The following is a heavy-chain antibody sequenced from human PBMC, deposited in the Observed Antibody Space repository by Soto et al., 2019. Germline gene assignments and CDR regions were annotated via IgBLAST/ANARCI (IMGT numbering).Heavy chain of an antibody. V-gene: IGHV2-70*01. CDR1: GFSVSTRGMC. CDR2: IDWDDDK. J-gene: IGHJ4*02. D-gene: IGHD6-19*01. Sequence: SCPTLVNATQTRTLTFSFSGFSVSTRGMCVSWIRQPPGKALEWLALIDWDDDKYYSTSLKTRLTISKDTSKNQVVLTMTNMDPVDTATYYCARTPAVAGRGLYYFDYWGKGTLVPVSS. CDR3: ARTPAVAGRGLYYFDY.